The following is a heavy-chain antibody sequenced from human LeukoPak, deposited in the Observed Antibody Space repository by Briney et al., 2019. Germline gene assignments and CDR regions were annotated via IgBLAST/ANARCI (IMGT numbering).Heavy chain of an antibody. Sequence: GGSLRLSCAASGFTFSSYWMSWVRQAPGKGLEWVSAIHGSDDNTHYADSVKGRFTISRDKSKNTLYLQMNSLRADDTAVYYCAKDLLRWSFDYWGQGTLVTVSS. CDR2: IHGSDDNT. CDR1: GFTFSSYW. D-gene: IGHD4-23*01. J-gene: IGHJ4*02. V-gene: IGHV3-23*01. CDR3: AKDLLRWSFDY.